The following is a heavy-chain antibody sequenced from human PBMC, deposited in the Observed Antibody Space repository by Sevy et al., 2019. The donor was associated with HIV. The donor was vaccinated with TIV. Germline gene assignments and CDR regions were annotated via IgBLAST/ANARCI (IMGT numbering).Heavy chain of an antibody. D-gene: IGHD6-25*01. CDR3: AKSSYSSGPRYFQH. V-gene: IGHV3-23*01. CDR2: ISGSGGST. J-gene: IGHJ1*01. Sequence: GGSLRLSCAASGFTFSSYAMSWVRQAPGKGLEWVSDISGSGGSTYYADSVKGRFTISRDNSKNTLYLQMNSLRAEDTAVYYFAKSSYSSGPRYFQHWGQGTLVTVSS. CDR1: GFTFSSYA.